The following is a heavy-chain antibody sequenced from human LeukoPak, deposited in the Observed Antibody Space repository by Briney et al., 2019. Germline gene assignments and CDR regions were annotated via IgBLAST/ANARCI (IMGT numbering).Heavy chain of an antibody. CDR1: GFSFSSYA. J-gene: IGHJ4*02. D-gene: IGHD6-19*01. Sequence: PGGSLRLSCAASGFSFSSYAMSWVGQAPGKGLEWVSSISGSGDNTYYAESVKGRFTISRDNSKNTLFLQMNSLRAEDTAVFYCAKRSGYTTGWFFDFRGQGTLVTVSS. CDR3: AKRSGYTTGWFFDF. CDR2: ISGSGDNT. V-gene: IGHV3-23*01.